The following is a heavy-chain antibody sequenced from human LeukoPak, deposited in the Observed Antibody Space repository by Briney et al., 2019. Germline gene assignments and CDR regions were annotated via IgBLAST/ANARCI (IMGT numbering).Heavy chain of an antibody. CDR2: IKGDGIEK. J-gene: IGHJ5*01. Sequence: GGSLRLSCAASGFSFSGYWMNWVRQAPGKGLEWVANIKGDGIEKNYVDSVKGRFSISRDNAMNSLYLQMDSLGAEDTAVYYCAKEGAYPIITYDSWGQGALVTVSS. CDR1: GFSFSGYW. CDR3: AKEGAYPIITYDS. D-gene: IGHD3-10*01. V-gene: IGHV3-7*01.